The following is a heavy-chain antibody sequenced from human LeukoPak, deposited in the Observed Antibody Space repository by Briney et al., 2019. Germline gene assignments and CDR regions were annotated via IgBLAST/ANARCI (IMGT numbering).Heavy chain of an antibody. Sequence: GGSLRLSCAASGFIFSSYSMNWVRQAPGKGLEWVSSITSSRSYIYYADSVKGRFTTSRDNAKSSLYLQMDSLRAEDTAVYYCARAAYYDSSGQSLYYYYYYGMDVWGQGTTVTVSS. CDR2: ITSSRSYI. V-gene: IGHV3-21*01. J-gene: IGHJ6*02. CDR3: ARAAYYDSSGQSLYYYYYYGMDV. CDR1: GFIFSSYS. D-gene: IGHD3-22*01.